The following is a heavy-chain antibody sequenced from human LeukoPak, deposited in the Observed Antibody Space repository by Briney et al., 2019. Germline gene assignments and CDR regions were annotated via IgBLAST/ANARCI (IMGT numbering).Heavy chain of an antibody. J-gene: IGHJ5*02. CDR2: IYTSGST. CDR1: GGSISSGSYY. V-gene: IGHV4-61*02. Sequence: SQTLSLTCTVSGGSISSGSYYWRWIRQPAGKGLDWIERIYTSGSTNYNPSLKSRVTISVDASKNQFSLKLSSVTGADTAVYYCARERGVGAVAGGWFDPWGQGTLVTVSS. D-gene: IGHD6-19*01. CDR3: ARERGVGAVAGGWFDP.